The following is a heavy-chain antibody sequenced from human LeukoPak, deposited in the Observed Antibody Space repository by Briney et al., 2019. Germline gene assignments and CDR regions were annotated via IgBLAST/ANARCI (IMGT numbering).Heavy chain of an antibody. V-gene: IGHV4-39*01. Sequence: PSGTLSLTCAVTGGPISSSNWWRWVRQPPGKGLEWIGSIYYSGSTYYHPSLKSRDTISQDTSKTQFSLKLSSVTAADTAVYYWARRDTDGYNYHYWGQGTLVTVSS. CDR1: GGPISSSNW. D-gene: IGHD5-24*01. J-gene: IGHJ4*02. CDR3: ARRDTDGYNYHY. CDR2: IYYSGST.